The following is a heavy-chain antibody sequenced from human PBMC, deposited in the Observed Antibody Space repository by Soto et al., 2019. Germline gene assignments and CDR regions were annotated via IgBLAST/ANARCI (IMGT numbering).Heavy chain of an antibody. CDR3: ASGKSGFVSILDY. V-gene: IGHV3-48*03. CDR1: GFTFSSYE. Sequence: LRLSCAVSGFTFSSYEMNWVRQAPGKGLEWVSYISSGGGTTYYADSVKGRFTVSRDNAKNSLYLQMKNLKVEDTAVYYCASGKSGFVSILDYWGQGTLVTVSS. D-gene: IGHD5-12*01. J-gene: IGHJ4*02. CDR2: ISSGGGTT.